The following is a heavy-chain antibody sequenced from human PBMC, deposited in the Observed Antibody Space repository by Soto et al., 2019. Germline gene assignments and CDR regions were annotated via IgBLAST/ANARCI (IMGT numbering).Heavy chain of an antibody. CDR2: IYYSGST. CDR1: GGSISSYY. D-gene: IGHD7-27*01. CDR3: TRRWGRTFDY. J-gene: IGHJ4*02. Sequence: QVQLQESGPGLVKPSETLSLTCTVSGGSISSYYWSWIRQPPGKGLEWIGYIYYSGSTNYNPSLKSRVTISVDTYKIQFSLKLSSVTAAYTVLYYCTRRWGRTFDYWGQGTLVTVSS. V-gene: IGHV4-59*08.